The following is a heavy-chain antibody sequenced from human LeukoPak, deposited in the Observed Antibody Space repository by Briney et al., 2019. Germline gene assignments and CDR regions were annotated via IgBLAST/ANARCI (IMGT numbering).Heavy chain of an antibody. J-gene: IGHJ4*02. Sequence: GGSLRLSCTASGFTFSSYEMNWVRQAPGKGLEWVSCISSGTTTIYYADSVKGRFTISRDNAKNSLYLQMNSLRAEDTAVYYCARRYCSSTSCTLDYWGQGTLVTVSS. V-gene: IGHV3-48*03. CDR2: ISSGTTTI. D-gene: IGHD2-2*01. CDR1: GFTFSSYE. CDR3: ARRYCSSTSCTLDY.